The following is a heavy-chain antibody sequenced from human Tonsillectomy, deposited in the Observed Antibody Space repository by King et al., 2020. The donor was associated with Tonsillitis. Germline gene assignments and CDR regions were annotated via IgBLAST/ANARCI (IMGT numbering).Heavy chain of an antibody. J-gene: IGHJ4*02. Sequence: VQLVESGGVLVQPGGSLRLSCAASGFTFSSYAMSWVRQAPGKGLEWVSAISGSGGSTYYADSVKGRFTISRDNSKNLLYLQMNSLRAEDTAVYYCAKVHSGSYYRPYYFDYWGQGTLVTVSS. CDR1: GFTFSSYA. CDR3: AKVHSGSYYRPYYFDY. D-gene: IGHD1-26*01. CDR2: ISGSGGST. V-gene: IGHV3-23*04.